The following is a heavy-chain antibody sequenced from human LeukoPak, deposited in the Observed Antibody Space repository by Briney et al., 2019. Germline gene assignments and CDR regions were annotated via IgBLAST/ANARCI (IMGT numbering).Heavy chain of an antibody. CDR3: AGVVPAANPYFDY. D-gene: IGHD2-2*01. J-gene: IGHJ4*02. Sequence: GGSLRLSCAASGFTFSDYYMSWICQAPGKGLEWVSYISSSGSTIYYADSVKGRFTISRDNAKNSLYLQMNSLRAEDTAVYYCAGVVPAANPYFDYWGQGTLVTVSS. V-gene: IGHV3-11*04. CDR2: ISSSGSTI. CDR1: GFTFSDYY.